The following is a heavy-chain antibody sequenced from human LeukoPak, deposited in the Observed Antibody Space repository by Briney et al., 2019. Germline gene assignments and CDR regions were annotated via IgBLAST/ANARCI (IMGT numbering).Heavy chain of an antibody. J-gene: IGHJ3*02. CDR2: ISSSSSYI. Sequence: GGSLRLSCAASGFTFSSYSMNWVRQAPGKGLEWVSSISSSSSYIYYADSVKGRFTISRGNAKNSLYLQMNSLRAEDTAVYYCARDPIRFGAFDIWGQGTMVTVSS. V-gene: IGHV3-21*01. CDR1: GFTFSSYS. D-gene: IGHD3-16*01. CDR3: ARDPIRFGAFDI.